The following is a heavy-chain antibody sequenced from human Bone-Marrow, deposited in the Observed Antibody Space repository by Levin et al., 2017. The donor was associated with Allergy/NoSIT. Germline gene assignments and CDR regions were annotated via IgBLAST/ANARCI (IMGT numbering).Heavy chain of an antibody. D-gene: IGHD6-19*01. CDR1: GDSVSSYSAA. Sequence: SETLSLTCAVSGDSVSSYSAAWNWIRQSPSRGLEWLGRTYYRSKWYNDYAVSVKSRITFTPDTSKNQFSLQLNSVTPEDTAVYYCAREGVAGRGIDYYGMDVWGQGTTVTVSS. CDR2: TYYRSKWYN. V-gene: IGHV6-1*01. CDR3: AREGVAGRGIDYYGMDV. J-gene: IGHJ6*02.